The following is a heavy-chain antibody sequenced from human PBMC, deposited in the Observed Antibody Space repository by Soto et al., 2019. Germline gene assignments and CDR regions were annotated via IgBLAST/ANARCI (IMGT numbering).Heavy chain of an antibody. CDR2: IYHSGST. D-gene: IGHD3-3*01. J-gene: IGHJ5*02. Sequence: QLQLQESGSGLVKPLQTLSLTCAVSGGSSSSGGYSWSWIRQPPGKGLEGIGNIYHSGSTYSNPSLQSGVTLSVDRVRNQYSLKMSSVTAADTAVYYCARVTGDFWSGYYSWFDPCGQGTLVTVSS. CDR3: ARVTGDFWSGYYSWFDP. V-gene: IGHV4-30-2*01. CDR1: GGSSSSGGYS.